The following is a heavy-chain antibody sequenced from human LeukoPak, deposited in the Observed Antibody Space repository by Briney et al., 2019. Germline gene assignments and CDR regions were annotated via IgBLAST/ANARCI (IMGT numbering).Heavy chain of an antibody. D-gene: IGHD6-6*01. CDR1: GGSISSYY. J-gene: IGHJ4*02. CDR2: IYYSGST. V-gene: IGHV4-59*08. CDR3: ARHVREYSSFAY. Sequence: SETLSLTCTVSGGSISSYYWSWIRQPPGKGLECIGYIYYSGSTNYNPSLKSRVTISVDTSKDQFSLKLSSVTAADTAVYYCARHVREYSSFAYWGQGTLVTVSS.